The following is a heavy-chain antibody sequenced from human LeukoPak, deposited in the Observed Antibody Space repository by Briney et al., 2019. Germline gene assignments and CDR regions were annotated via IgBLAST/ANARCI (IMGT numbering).Heavy chain of an antibody. CDR3: ARDMVRGVIGGMDV. V-gene: IGHV3-11*05. CDR2: ISSSSSYT. D-gene: IGHD3-10*01. Sequence: GGSLRLSCAASGFTFSDYYMSWIRQAPGKGLEWVSYISSSSSYTNYADSVRGRFTISRDNAKNSLYLQTNSLRAEDTAVYYCARDMVRGVIGGMDVWGQGTTVTVSS. CDR1: GFTFSDYY. J-gene: IGHJ6*02.